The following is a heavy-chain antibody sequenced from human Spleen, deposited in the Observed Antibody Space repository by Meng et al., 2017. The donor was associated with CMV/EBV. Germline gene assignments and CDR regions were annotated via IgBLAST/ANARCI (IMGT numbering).Heavy chain of an antibody. J-gene: IGHJ4*02. V-gene: IGHV3-21*01. CDR2: ISSSSSYI. CDR1: GFTFSSYS. D-gene: IGHD3-22*01. CDR3: AKDKSPDYYDSSGYLLLDY. Sequence: GESLKISCAASGFTFSSYSMNWVRQAPGKGLEWVSSISSSSSYIYYADSVKGRFTISRDNAKNSLYLQMNSLRAEDTAVYYCAKDKSPDYYDSSGYLLLDYWGQGTLVTVSS.